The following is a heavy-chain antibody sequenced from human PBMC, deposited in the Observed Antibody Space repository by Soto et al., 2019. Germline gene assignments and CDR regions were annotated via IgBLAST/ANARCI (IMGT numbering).Heavy chain of an antibody. J-gene: IGHJ3*02. CDR1: GGTLSDHG. V-gene: IGHV1-69*06. D-gene: IGHD3-10*01. Sequence: QVQLEQSGAEVKKPGSSVNVSCKASGGTLSDHGVAWLRQAPGQGLEWMGGTIPVFNTAKYAQKFQGRGTVTADKFTHIAYMELSSLRSEDTAFYFCARGVYGSGNYYTGPSAFDIWGQGTMVIASS. CDR3: ARGVYGSGNYYTGPSAFDI. CDR2: TIPVFNTA.